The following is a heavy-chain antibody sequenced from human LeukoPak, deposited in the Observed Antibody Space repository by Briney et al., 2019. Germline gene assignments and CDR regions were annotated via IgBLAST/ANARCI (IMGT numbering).Heavy chain of an antibody. CDR3: ARAGPRAGAIDY. CDR1: GDSINSSTYY. V-gene: IGHV4-39*07. D-gene: IGHD1-26*01. J-gene: IGHJ4*02. CDR2: MYYSGSI. Sequence: PSETLSLTCTVSGDSINSSTYYWGWIRQPPGKGLEWIGSMYYSGSIDYNPSLKSRVTISVDTSKNQFSLKLASVTAADTAIYYCARAGPRAGAIDYWGQGTLVTVSS.